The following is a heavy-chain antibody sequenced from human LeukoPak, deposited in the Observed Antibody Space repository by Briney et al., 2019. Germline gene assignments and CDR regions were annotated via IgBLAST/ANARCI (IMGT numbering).Heavy chain of an antibody. CDR1: GLAFSSNA. Sequence: GGSLRLSCAASGLAFSSNAMTWVRQAPGKGLEWVSTIRGSGGSTYYADSVRGRFTVSRDSSKNTLYLQMNILRAEDTAVYYCAKDADFWSGYFISYYYDYWGQGTLVTVSS. CDR3: AKDADFWSGYFISYYYDY. CDR2: IRGSGGST. D-gene: IGHD3-3*01. V-gene: IGHV3-23*01. J-gene: IGHJ4*02.